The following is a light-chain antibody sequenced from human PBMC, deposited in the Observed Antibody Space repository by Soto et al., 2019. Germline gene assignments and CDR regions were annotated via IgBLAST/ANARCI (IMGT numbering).Light chain of an antibody. CDR2: DVC. J-gene: IGLJ1*01. CDR1: SSDVGGYNF. CDR3: CSYAGSYTFDV. V-gene: IGLV2-11*01. Sequence: QSALTQPRSVSGSPGQSVTISCTGTSSDVGGYNFVSWYQQHPGNAPKLMIYDVCKRPSGVPDRFSGSKSGNTASLTISGLQAEDEADYYCCSYAGSYTFDVFGTGTKLTVL.